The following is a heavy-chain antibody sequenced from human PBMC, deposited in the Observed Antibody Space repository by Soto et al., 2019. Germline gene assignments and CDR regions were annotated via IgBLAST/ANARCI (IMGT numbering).Heavy chain of an antibody. CDR1: GYTFTTCD. V-gene: IGHV1-8*01. D-gene: IGHD3-3*01. CDR2: MNPNSDNT. CDR3: ARGLYDEENNYYGMDV. J-gene: IGHJ6*02. Sequence: GASVKVSCKASGYTFTTCDINWVRQATGQGLEWMGWMNPNSDNTGYAQKFQGRVTMTRNTSINTAYMELNSLRSEDTAVYYCARGLYDEENNYYGMDVWGQGTTVTVSS.